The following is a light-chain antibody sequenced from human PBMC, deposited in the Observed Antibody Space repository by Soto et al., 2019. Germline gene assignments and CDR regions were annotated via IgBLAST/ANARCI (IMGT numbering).Light chain of an antibody. Sequence: EMVLTQSPGSLSLSPGERATLSCRASQSVDSSFFAWYQQKPGQAPRLLIYGASNRATGIPDRFSGSGSGTDFNLTISRLEPEDFAVYYCQQYVSSVTFGQGTKVEIK. CDR2: GAS. J-gene: IGKJ1*01. CDR1: QSVDSSF. V-gene: IGKV3-20*01. CDR3: QQYVSSVT.